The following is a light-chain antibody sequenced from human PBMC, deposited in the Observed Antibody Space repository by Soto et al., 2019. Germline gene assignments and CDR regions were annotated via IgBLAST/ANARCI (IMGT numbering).Light chain of an antibody. Sequence: EIVLTQSPGTLSLSPGERATISCRASHSVSSSYLAWYQQKPGQAPRLLIYGASSRATGISDRFSGSGSGTDFTLTISRLEPEDFAVYYCQQYGSSALTFGGGTKVDIK. J-gene: IGKJ4*01. CDR1: HSVSSSY. CDR2: GAS. CDR3: QQYGSSALT. V-gene: IGKV3-20*01.